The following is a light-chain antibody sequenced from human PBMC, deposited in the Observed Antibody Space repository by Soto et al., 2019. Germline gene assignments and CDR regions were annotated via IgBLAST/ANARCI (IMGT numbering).Light chain of an antibody. CDR3: QVSDFLPLR. J-gene: IGKJ4*01. Sequence: DVPMTLNTTSLSASVPDRVTSTCLVSQDISNYLNWYQQKPGIAPNLLIYDASNLQTGVPSRFSGSGSGTHFTFTICSLQAEDLGTDCCQVSDFLPLRFGGGTKVDI. CDR1: QDISNY. CDR2: DAS. V-gene: IGKV1-33*01.